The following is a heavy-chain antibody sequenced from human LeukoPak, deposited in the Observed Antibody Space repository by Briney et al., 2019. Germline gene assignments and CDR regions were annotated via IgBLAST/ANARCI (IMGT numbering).Heavy chain of an antibody. CDR3: ARSEFKYSSGWYSFDY. CDR2: IIPIFGTA. V-gene: IGHV1-69*06. Sequence: SVKVSCKASGGTFSSYAISWVRQAPGQGLEWMGGIIPIFGTANYAQKFQGRVTITADKSTSTAYMELSSLRSEDTAVYYCARSEFKYSSGWYSFDYWGQGTLVTVSS. CDR1: GGTFSSYA. J-gene: IGHJ4*02. D-gene: IGHD6-19*01.